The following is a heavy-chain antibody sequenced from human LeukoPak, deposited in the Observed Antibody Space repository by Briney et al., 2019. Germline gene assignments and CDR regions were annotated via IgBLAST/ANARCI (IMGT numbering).Heavy chain of an antibody. CDR1: GGSISSYY. D-gene: IGHD1-26*01. J-gene: IGHJ4*02. CDR3: ARGTYSGSYYDYFDY. CDR2: IYYSGST. V-gene: IGHV4-59*01. Sequence: SENLSLTCTVSGGSISSYYWSWIRQPPGKGLEWIGYIYYSGSTNYNPSLKSRVTISVDTSKNQFSLKLSSVTAADTAVYYCARGTYSGSYYDYFDYWGQGTLVTVSS.